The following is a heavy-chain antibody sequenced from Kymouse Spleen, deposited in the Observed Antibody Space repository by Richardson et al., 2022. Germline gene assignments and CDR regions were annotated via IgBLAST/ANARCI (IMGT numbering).Heavy chain of an antibody. Sequence: QVQLQQSGPGLVKPSQTLSLTCAISGDSVSSNSAAWNWIRQSPSRGLEWLGRTYYRSKWYNDYAVSVKSRITINPDTSKNQFSLQLNSVTPEDTAVYYCAREVAGTGEYYYYYYGMDVWGQGTTVTVSS. CDR2: TYYRSKWYN. CDR1: GDSVSSNSAA. J-gene: IGHJ6*02. D-gene: IGHD6-19*01. CDR3: AREVAGTGEYYYYYYGMDV. V-gene: IGHV6-1*01.